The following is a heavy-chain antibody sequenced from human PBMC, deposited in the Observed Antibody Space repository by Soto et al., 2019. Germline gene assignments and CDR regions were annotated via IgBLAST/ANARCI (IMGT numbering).Heavy chain of an antibody. V-gene: IGHV3-30*18. J-gene: IGHJ6*02. Sequence: GSLILSCAASVFAVSLFCMHWVRPAPVKGLEWVATMSSDGSTKHYADSVKGRFTISRDNSKNTLYLQMSSLRAEDTAVYYCAKKLAGTYYTGMDVWGQGTTVTVSS. CDR2: MSSDGSTK. CDR3: AKKLAGTYYTGMDV. CDR1: VFAVSLFC.